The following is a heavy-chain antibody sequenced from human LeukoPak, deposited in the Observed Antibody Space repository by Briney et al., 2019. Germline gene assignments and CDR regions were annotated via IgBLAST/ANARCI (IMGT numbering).Heavy chain of an antibody. Sequence: AGGSLRLSCAASGFSFDDYAMQWVRQAPGKGLEWVSAISGSGGSTYYADSVKGRFTISRDNSKNTLYLQMNSLRAEDTAVYYCANRYDILTGYYNYWGQGTLVTVSS. CDR3: ANRYDILTGYYNY. CDR2: ISGSGGST. V-gene: IGHV3-23*01. D-gene: IGHD3-9*01. J-gene: IGHJ4*02. CDR1: GFSFDDYA.